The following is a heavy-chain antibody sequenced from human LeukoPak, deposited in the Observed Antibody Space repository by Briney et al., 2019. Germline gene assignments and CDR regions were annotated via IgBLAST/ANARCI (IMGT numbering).Heavy chain of an antibody. CDR1: GFTFSSYA. CDR3: ARDLMKTDLGVGPFLFDY. V-gene: IGHV3-30*01. Sequence: GGSLRLSCAASGFTFSSYAMHWVRQAPGKGLEWVAVISYDGSNNYYADSVKGRFTISRDNPKNTLYLQMNSLRAEDTAVYYCARDLMKTDLGVGPFLFDYWGQGTLVTVSS. CDR2: ISYDGSNN. D-gene: IGHD3-16*01. J-gene: IGHJ4*02.